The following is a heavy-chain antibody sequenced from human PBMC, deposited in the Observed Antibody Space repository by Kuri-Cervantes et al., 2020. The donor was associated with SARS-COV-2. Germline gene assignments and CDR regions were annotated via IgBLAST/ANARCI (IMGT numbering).Heavy chain of an antibody. CDR2: ISSSGNNM. V-gene: IGHV3-11*04. J-gene: IGHJ4*02. CDR3: AGDLKTSRETDY. Sequence: GESLKISCAASGFIFNDYCMGWIRQAPGKGLEWVSYISSSGNNMYYADSVKGRFTISRDDAKNSLHLQMNSLRAEDTAVYYCAGDLKTSRETDYWGQGTLVTVSS. CDR1: GFIFNDYC. D-gene: IGHD3-10*01.